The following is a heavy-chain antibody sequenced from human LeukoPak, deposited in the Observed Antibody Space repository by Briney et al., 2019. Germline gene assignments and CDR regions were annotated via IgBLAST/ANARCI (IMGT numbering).Heavy chain of an antibody. CDR3: ARQRTVRSASDF. CDR1: GYTFSYYW. Sequence: GESLKISCQGSGYTFSYYWIAWVRQMPGKGLECLGIIYPGDSDTRYSPSFQSHVTISADKSTNTVYLQWSSLKVSDTAMYYCARQRTVRSASDFWGQGTLVTVSS. V-gene: IGHV5-51*01. D-gene: IGHD2-15*01. J-gene: IGHJ4*02. CDR2: IYPGDSDT.